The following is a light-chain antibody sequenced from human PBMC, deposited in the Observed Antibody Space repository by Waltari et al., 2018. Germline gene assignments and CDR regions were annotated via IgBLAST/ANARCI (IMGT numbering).Light chain of an antibody. CDR3: QQYIHRPPWWT. Sequence: EIVMTQSPATLSVSPGERATLSCRASQSISSNLAWYQQKPGQAPRLLIYGASTRATGIPARFTGSGSGTEFTLTISSLQSEDFAVYYCQQYIHRPPWWTF. J-gene: IGKJ1*01. V-gene: IGKV3-15*01. CDR2: GAS. CDR1: QSISSN.